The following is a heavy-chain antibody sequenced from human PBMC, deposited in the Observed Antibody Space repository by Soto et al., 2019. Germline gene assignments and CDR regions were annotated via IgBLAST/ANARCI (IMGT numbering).Heavy chain of an antibody. J-gene: IGHJ4*02. CDR2: IYPGDSDT. CDR1: GYSFTTYW. CDR3: ARARQRQRTYSIDY. V-gene: IGHV5-51*01. D-gene: IGHD6-25*01. Sequence: GESLKISCKGSGYSFTTYWIGWVRQMPGKGLEWMGIIYPGDSDTRYSPSIQGQVTISADKSISTAYLQWSSLKASDTAMYYCARARQRQRTYSIDYRGQGTLVTLSS.